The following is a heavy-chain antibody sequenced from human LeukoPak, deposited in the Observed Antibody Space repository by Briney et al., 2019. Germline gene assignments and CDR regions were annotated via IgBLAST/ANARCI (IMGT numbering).Heavy chain of an antibody. J-gene: IGHJ4*02. CDR1: GFTFSSYA. CDR3: AKDFGDWYDSSGYYYYFDY. D-gene: IGHD3-22*01. Sequence: GRSLRLSCAASGFTFSSYAMSWVRQAPGKGLEWVSAISGSGGSTYYADSVKGRFTISRDNSKNTLYLQMNSLRAEDTAVYYCAKDFGDWYDSSGYYYYFDYWGQGTLVTVSS. V-gene: IGHV3-23*01. CDR2: ISGSGGST.